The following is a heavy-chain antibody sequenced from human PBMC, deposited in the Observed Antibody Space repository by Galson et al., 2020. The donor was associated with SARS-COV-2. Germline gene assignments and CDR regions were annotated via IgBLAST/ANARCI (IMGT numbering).Heavy chain of an antibody. D-gene: IGHD1-7*01. V-gene: IGHV1-69*10. J-gene: IGHJ5*02. Sequence: KISCKASGGTFSSYAISWVRQAPGQGLEWMGGIIPILGIANYAQKFQGRVTITADKSTSTAYMELSSLRSEDTAVYYCARGKYNWNYWKIEYNWFDPWGQGTLVTVSS. CDR3: ARGKYNWNYWKIEYNWFDP. CDR2: IIPILGIA. CDR1: GGTFSSYA.